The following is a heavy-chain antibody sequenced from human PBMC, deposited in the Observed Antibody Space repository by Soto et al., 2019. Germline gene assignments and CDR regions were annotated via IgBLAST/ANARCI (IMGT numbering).Heavy chain of an antibody. CDR1: GFTFSSYA. Sequence: DVQLLESGGALVQPGGSLRLSCAASGFTFSSYAMTWVRQAPGKGLEWVSSVSDSGGTTYYADSVRGRFTISRDNSKNTLYLQMNSLGAEDTAVYYCAKAPKWNYESGYFDYWGQGTLVTVSS. CDR2: VSDSGGTT. V-gene: IGHV3-23*01. J-gene: IGHJ4*02. CDR3: AKAPKWNYESGYFDY. D-gene: IGHD1-7*01.